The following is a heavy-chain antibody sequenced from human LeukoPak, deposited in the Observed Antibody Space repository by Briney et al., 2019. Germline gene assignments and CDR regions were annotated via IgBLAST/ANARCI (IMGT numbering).Heavy chain of an antibody. J-gene: IGHJ3*02. Sequence: ASVKVSCKASGGTFSIYAISWVRQAPGQGLEWMGRIIPIFGIANYAQKFQGRVTITADRSTSTAYMELSSLRSEDTAVYYCARCAAGQLVRDDAFDIWGQGTMVTVSS. D-gene: IGHD6-6*01. CDR1: GGTFSIYA. CDR3: ARCAAGQLVRDDAFDI. CDR2: IIPIFGIA. V-gene: IGHV1-69*04.